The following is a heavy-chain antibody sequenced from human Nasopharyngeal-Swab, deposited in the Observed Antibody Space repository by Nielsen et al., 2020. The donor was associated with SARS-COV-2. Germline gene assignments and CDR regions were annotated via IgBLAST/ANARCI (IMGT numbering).Heavy chain of an antibody. CDR3: ARVPTVGGDYTDGDHLFDP. CDR1: GYTFTSYY. D-gene: IGHD4-17*01. V-gene: IGHV1-46*01. J-gene: IGHJ5*02. CDR2: INPSGGST. Sequence: ASVKVSCKASGYTFTSYYMHWVRQAPGQGLEWMGIINPSGGSTSYAQKFQGRVTMTRDTSTSTVYMELSSLRSEDTAVYYCARVPTVGGDYTDGDHLFDPWGQGTLVTVSS.